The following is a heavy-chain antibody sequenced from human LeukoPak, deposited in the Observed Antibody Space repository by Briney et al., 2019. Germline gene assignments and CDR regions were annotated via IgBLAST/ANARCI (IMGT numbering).Heavy chain of an antibody. Sequence: PGGSLRLSCTASGFTFGDYAMSLFRQAPGKGLEWVGFIRSKAYGGTTEYAASVKGRFTISRDDSKSIAYLQMNSLKTEDTAVYYCTRDTVYSSSSGGKSFDYWGQGTLVTVSS. CDR1: GFTFGDYA. D-gene: IGHD6-6*01. J-gene: IGHJ4*02. V-gene: IGHV3-49*03. CDR3: TRDTVYSSSSGGKSFDY. CDR2: IRSKAYGGTT.